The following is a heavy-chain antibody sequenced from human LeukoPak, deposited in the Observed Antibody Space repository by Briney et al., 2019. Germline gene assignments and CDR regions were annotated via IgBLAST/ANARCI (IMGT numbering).Heavy chain of an antibody. CDR2: IYYSGST. V-gene: IGHV4-39*07. CDR1: GDSISGSSDY. CDR3: ARDHQGGHVLRFLEWSPSDY. Sequence: SETLSLTCTVSGDSISGSSDYWGWIRQPPGKGLEWIGSIYYSGSTYYNPSLKSRVTISVDTSKNQFSLKLSSVTAADTAVYYCARDHQGGHVLRFLEWSPSDYWGQGTLVTVSS. D-gene: IGHD3-3*01. J-gene: IGHJ4*02.